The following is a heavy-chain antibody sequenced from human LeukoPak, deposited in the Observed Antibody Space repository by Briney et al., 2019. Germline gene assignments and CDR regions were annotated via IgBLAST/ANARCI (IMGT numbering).Heavy chain of an antibody. Sequence: SETLSLTCTVSGGSVSSGGYFWSWIRQPPGKGLEWIGYIYDSGSTNYNPSLKSRVTISVDTSKNQFSLKLRSVTAADTAVYYCAGVQTAAVDYWGQGTLVTVSS. J-gene: IGHJ4*02. V-gene: IGHV4-61*08. CDR2: IYDSGST. CDR3: AGVQTAAVDY. CDR1: GGSVSSGGYF. D-gene: IGHD1-1*01.